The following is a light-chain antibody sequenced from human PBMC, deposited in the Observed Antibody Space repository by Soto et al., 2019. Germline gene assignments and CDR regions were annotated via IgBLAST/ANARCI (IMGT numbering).Light chain of an antibody. J-gene: IGKJ1*01. CDR3: QQYYTYRT. CDR2: QAS. CDR1: QGISSY. V-gene: IGKV1-5*03. Sequence: DIQLTQSPSFLSASVGDRVTITCRASQGISSYLAWYQQKPGKAPKFLIYQASSLESGVPSRFSGSGSGTEFTLTISSLQPDDFATYYCQQYYTYRTFGQGTKVDIK.